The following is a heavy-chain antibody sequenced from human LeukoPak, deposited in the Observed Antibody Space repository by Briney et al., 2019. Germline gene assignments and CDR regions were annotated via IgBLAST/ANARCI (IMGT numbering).Heavy chain of an antibody. CDR1: GFSFSNSW. J-gene: IGHJ2*01. V-gene: IGHV3-74*03. D-gene: IGHD6-13*01. CDR2: INTDGRTT. Sequence: GGSLRLSCAASGFSFSNSWMHWVRQVPGKGLVWVSRINTDGRTTTYADSVKGRFTISRDNAKSTLYLEMNSLYAEDTAVYYCARAGGTAGSNWYFDLWGRGTLVTVSS. CDR3: ARAGGTAGSNWYFDL.